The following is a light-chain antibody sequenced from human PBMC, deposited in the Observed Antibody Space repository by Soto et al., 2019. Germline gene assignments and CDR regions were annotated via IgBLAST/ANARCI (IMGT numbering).Light chain of an antibody. CDR1: QSVSSSY. CDR2: GAS. Sequence: EIVLTQSPGTLSLSPGERATLSCRASQSVSSSYLAWYQQKPGQAPRQRIYGASSRATGIPDRFSGSGSGTDFTLTITRLEPEDFAVYYCQHYRTSFGGGTRVEIK. V-gene: IGKV3-20*01. CDR3: QHYRTS. J-gene: IGKJ4*01.